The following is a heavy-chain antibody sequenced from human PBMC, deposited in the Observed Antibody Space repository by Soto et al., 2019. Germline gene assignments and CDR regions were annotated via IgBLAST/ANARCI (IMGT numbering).Heavy chain of an antibody. CDR1: GDSISNGRFY. V-gene: IGHV4-39*01. D-gene: IGHD4-4*01. CDR3: ARVFFERSDYNRDLLALCRQRSPDL. CDR2: IYHTGNA. Sequence: PPETLSVTCSVSGDSISNGRFYGAWIRQPPGEGLEWIGSIYHTGNAYYNPSLKSRVTISVDTSKNQFSLKLTSVTAADAALYYCARVFFERSDYNRDLLALCRQRSPDL. J-gene: IGHJ2*01.